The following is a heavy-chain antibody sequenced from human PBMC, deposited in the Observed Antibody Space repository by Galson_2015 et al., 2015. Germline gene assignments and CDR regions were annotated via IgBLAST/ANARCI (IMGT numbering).Heavy chain of an antibody. J-gene: IGHJ3*02. V-gene: IGHV3-23*01. Sequence: AISGSGGSTYYADSVKGRFTISRDNSKNTLYLQMNSLRAEDTATYYCARISSSTSCSNDAFDIWGQGTMVTVSS. D-gene: IGHD2-2*01. CDR3: ARISSSTSCSNDAFDI. CDR2: ISGSGGST.